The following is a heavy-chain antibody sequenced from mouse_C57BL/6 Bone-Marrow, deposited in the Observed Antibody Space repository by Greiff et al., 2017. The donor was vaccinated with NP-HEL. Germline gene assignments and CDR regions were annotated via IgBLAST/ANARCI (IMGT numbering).Heavy chain of an antibody. V-gene: IGHV1-59*01. CDR2: IDPSDSYT. Sequence: QVQLQQPGAELVRPGTSVKLSCKASGYTFTSYWMHWVKQRPGQGLEWIGVIDPSDSYTNYNQKFKGKATLTVYTSSSTAYMQLSSLTSEDSAVYYCARFGDYHEFYWYFDVWGTGTTVTVSS. D-gene: IGHD2-4*01. J-gene: IGHJ1*03. CDR3: ARFGDYHEFYWYFDV. CDR1: GYTFTSYW.